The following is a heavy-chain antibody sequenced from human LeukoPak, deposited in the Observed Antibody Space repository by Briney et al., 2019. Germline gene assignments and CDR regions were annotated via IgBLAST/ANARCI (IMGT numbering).Heavy chain of an antibody. V-gene: IGHV4-59*01. CDR1: GGSISSYY. J-gene: IGHJ4*02. D-gene: IGHD4-17*01. CDR3: ARVGDYGDYAFDY. CDR2: IYYSGST. Sequence: SETLSLTCTVSGGSISSYYWSWIRQPPGKGLEWIGYIYYSGSTNYNPSLKSRVTISVDTSKNQFSLKLSSVTAADTAVYYCARVGDYGDYAFDYWGQGTLVAVSS.